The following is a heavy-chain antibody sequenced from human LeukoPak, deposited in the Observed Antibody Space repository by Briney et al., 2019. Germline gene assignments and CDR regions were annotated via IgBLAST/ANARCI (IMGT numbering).Heavy chain of an antibody. CDR2: ISNNGGYT. J-gene: IGHJ4*02. CDR3: ARELVTTEISYFDY. V-gene: IGHV3-23*01. D-gene: IGHD1-1*01. Sequence: TGGSLRLSCAASGFTFSSSAMSWVRQAPGKGLEWVSAISNNGGYTYYADSVKGRFTISRDNSRNTLYLQMNSLRAEDTALYYCARELVTTEISYFDYWGQGTLVTVSS. CDR1: GFTFSSSA.